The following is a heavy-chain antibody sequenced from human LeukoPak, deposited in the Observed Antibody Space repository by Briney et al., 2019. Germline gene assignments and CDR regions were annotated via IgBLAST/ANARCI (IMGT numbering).Heavy chain of an antibody. CDR1: GYTFTGYY. CDR2: INPGDGTT. J-gene: IGHJ5*02. Sequence: ASVKVSCKASGYTFTGYYVNWVRQAPGQGLEWVGIINPGDGTTTYAQKFQGRVTMTRDTSITTAYMELSSLRSDDTALYYCVRDRPHNWFDPWGQGTLVTVSS. CDR3: VRDRPHNWFDP. V-gene: IGHV1-2*02.